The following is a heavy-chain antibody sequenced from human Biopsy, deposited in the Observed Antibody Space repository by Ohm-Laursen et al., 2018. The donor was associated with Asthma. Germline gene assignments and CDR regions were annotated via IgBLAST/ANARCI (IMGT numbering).Heavy chain of an antibody. J-gene: IGHJ4*02. V-gene: IGHV3-66*01. Sequence: GSLRLSCSASGFAVSRDYMFWVRQAPGKGLEWVSVIYSGGTSHTADSVRGRFTISRDYSKNTLYLQMNSLRAEDTAVYYCAKARIHHFYDSSGYYQHDWGQGTLVTVSS. CDR2: IYSGGTS. CDR3: AKARIHHFYDSSGYYQHD. D-gene: IGHD3-22*01. CDR1: GFAVSRDY.